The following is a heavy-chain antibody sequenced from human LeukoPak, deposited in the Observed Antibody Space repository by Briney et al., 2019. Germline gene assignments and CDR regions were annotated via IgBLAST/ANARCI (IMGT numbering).Heavy chain of an antibody. J-gene: IGHJ4*02. D-gene: IGHD6-19*01. CDR2: INHSGST. V-gene: IGHV4-34*01. CDR1: GGSFSGYY. CDR3: ARDNGWYCFDY. Sequence: SETLSLTCAVYGGSFSGYYWSWIRQPPGKGLEWIGEINHSGSTNYNPPLKSRVTISVDTSKNQFSLKLSSVTAADTAVYYCARDNGWYCFDYWGQGTLVTVSS.